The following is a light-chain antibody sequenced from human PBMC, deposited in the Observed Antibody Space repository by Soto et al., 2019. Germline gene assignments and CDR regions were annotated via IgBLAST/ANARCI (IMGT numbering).Light chain of an antibody. CDR2: GAS. J-gene: IGKJ2*01. Sequence: EIVMTQSPATLSVSPGERATLSCRASQSVSSNLAWYQQKPGQAPRLLIYGASTRATGIPARFSGSGSGTEFTLTISSLQSEDFAVYYCQQYHNCSLYTFGQGTKLEIK. CDR1: QSVSSN. V-gene: IGKV3-15*01. CDR3: QQYHNCSLYT.